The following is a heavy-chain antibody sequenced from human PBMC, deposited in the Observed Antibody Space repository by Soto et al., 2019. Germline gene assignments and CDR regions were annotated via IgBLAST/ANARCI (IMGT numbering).Heavy chain of an antibody. V-gene: IGHV5-51*01. CDR1: GYSFGSYW. CDR2: IYPGDSDT. CDR3: ARHSYSSDF. Sequence: GESLKISCKGSGYSFGSYWIAWVRQMPGKGLEWMGIIYPGDSDTRYTPSFQGQVTISADKSINTAYLQWSSLKASDTAMYYCARHSYSSDFWGQGTLVTVPS. J-gene: IGHJ4*02. D-gene: IGHD6-13*01.